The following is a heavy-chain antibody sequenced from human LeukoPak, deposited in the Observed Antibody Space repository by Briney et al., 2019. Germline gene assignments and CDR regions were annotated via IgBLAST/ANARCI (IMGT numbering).Heavy chain of an antibody. CDR3: ARGDYGEGWFDP. V-gene: IGHV3-74*01. CDR1: GFTLSSNW. CDR2: ISSDGSST. Sequence: PGGSLRLSXAASGFTLSSNWMHWVRQAPGKGLVWVSRISSDGSSTNYADSVKGRFTISRDNAKNTLYLQMNSLRAEDTAVYYCARGDYGEGWFDPWGQRTLVTVSS. J-gene: IGHJ5*02. D-gene: IGHD4-17*01.